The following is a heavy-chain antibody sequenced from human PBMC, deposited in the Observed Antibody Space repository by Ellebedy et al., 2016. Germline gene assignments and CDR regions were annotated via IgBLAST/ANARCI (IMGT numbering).Heavy chain of an antibody. D-gene: IGHD3-10*01. Sequence: SETLSLTCTVSGGAISRSTYYWGWIRQPLGKGLEWIGSIYVSGSTYYNPSLKSRVTISVDTSKKQFSLRLSSVTAADTAVYYCARHQPSYGSGSYYTNYYGMDVWGQGTTVTVSS. V-gene: IGHV4-39*01. CDR3: ARHQPSYGSGSYYTNYYGMDV. CDR2: IYVSGST. J-gene: IGHJ6*02. CDR1: GGAISRSTYY.